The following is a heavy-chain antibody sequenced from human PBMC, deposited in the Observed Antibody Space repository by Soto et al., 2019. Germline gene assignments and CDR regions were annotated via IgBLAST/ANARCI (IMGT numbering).Heavy chain of an antibody. Sequence: QITLKESGPTLVKPTQTLTLTCTFSGFSLSTSEVGVGWIRQPPGKALEWLALIYWDNDKRYSPSLKSRLTTTKYTSKKQVVLTMTNMDPVDTATYYWAHRQSGSYFQYWGQGTLITVSS. CDR1: GFSLSTSEVG. J-gene: IGHJ1*01. CDR3: AHRQSGSYFQY. D-gene: IGHD1-26*01. V-gene: IGHV2-5*02. CDR2: IYWDNDK.